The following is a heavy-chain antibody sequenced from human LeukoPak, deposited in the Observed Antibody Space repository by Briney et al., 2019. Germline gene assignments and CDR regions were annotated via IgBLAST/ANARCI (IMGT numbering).Heavy chain of an antibody. D-gene: IGHD6-19*01. Sequence: GGSLRLSCAASGFTFSSYAMSWVRQAPGKGLEWVLAISGRGGSTYDADSVKGRFTISRDNSKNTLYLQMNSLRAEDTAVYYCAKAVAVAGRSPFDYWGQGTLVTVSS. J-gene: IGHJ4*02. CDR3: AKAVAVAGRSPFDY. CDR2: ISGRGGST. V-gene: IGHV3-23*01. CDR1: GFTFSSYA.